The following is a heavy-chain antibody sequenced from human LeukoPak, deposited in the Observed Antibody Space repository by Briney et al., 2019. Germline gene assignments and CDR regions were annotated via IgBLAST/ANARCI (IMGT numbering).Heavy chain of an antibody. CDR2: IWYDGSNK. Sequence: GGSLRLSCAASGFTFSSYGMHWVRQAPGKGLEWVAVIWYDGSNKYYADSVKGRFTISRDNSKNTLYLQMNSLRAEETAVYYCARGSLGATGHHFDYWGQGTLVTVSS. CDR3: ARGSLGATGHHFDY. CDR1: GFTFSSYG. D-gene: IGHD1-26*01. V-gene: IGHV3-33*01. J-gene: IGHJ4*02.